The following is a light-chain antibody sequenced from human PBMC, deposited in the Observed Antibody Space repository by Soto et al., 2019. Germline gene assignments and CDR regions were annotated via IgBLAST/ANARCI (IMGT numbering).Light chain of an antibody. CDR1: QSIANY. Sequence: DIQMTQSPSSLSASVGDRVTITCRASQSIANYLNWYQQKPGKAPKLPIYTASSLQSGVPSRFSGSGSGTDFTLTISSLQPDDFATYYCQQSYGTPRTFGQGTKVDIK. CDR2: TAS. J-gene: IGKJ1*01. V-gene: IGKV1-39*01. CDR3: QQSYGTPRT.